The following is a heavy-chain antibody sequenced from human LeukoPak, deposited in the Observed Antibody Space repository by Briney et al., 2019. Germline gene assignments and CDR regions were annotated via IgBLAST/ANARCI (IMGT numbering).Heavy chain of an antibody. CDR2: INPNIGDT. V-gene: IGHV1-2*02. CDR3: ARSSGFCYYFDY. CDR1: GYALTGYY. Sequence: ASVKVSCKASGYALTGYYFHWVRQAPGQGLEWMGWINPNIGDTNYAGKFQGRVTLTRDTSINIAYMELSRLTSDDTAVYYCARSSGFCYYFDYWGQGTLVTVSS. D-gene: IGHD3-22*01. J-gene: IGHJ4*02.